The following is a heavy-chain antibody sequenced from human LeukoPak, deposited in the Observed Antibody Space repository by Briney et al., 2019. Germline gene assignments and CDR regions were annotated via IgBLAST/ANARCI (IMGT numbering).Heavy chain of an antibody. CDR1: GGSISSYY. CDR2: ISTSGST. J-gene: IGHJ4*02. CDR3: ARVRYSDSSVLTRKRSYYFDY. V-gene: IGHV4-4*07. Sequence: SETLSLTCTVSGGSISSYYWSWIRQPAGKGLESIGHISTSGSTNYNPSLQSRVTMSVDTSKNQFSLKLSSVTAADTAVYYCARVRYSDSSVLTRKRSYYFDYWGQGTLVTVSS. D-gene: IGHD3-22*01.